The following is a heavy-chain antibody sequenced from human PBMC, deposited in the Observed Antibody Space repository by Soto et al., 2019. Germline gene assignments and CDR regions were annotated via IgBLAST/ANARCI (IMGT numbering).Heavy chain of an antibody. J-gene: IGHJ6*02. D-gene: IGHD6-6*01. V-gene: IGHV3-23*01. CDR1: GFPFSMYA. CDR2: ISGSVDST. Sequence: EVQLLESGGGLVQPGGSLRLSCAASGFPFSMYAMTWVRQAPGKGLEWVSAISGSVDSTYYADSVKGRFTISRDNSKKTVYLEMNSLRVEDTAVYHCAKSTSRAQYGMDVWGQGTTVNVSS. CDR3: AKSTSRAQYGMDV.